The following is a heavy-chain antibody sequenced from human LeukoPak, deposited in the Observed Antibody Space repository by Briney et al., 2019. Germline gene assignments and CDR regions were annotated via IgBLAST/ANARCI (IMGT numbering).Heavy chain of an antibody. Sequence: GGSLRLSCAASGFTFSSYAMHWVRQAPGKGLEWVAVISYDGSNKYYADSVKGRFTISRDNSKNTLYLQMNSLRAEDTAVYFTMVRGVMDVDAFDIWGQGTMVTVSS. D-gene: IGHD3-10*01. CDR1: GFTFSSYA. V-gene: IGHV3-30-3*01. CDR2: ISYDGSNK. CDR3: MVRGVMDVDAFDI. J-gene: IGHJ3*02.